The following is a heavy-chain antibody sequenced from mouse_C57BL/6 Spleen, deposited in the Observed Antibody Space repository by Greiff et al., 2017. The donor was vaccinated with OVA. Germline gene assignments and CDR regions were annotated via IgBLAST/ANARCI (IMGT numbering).Heavy chain of an antibody. V-gene: IGHV7-3*01. CDR1: GVTFTDYY. J-gene: IGHJ3*01. Sequence: AAGGVTFTDYYMSWVRQPPGKALEWLGFIRNKANGYTTEYSASVKGRFTISRDNSQSILYLQMNALRAEDSATYYCARYHGGFAYWGQGTLVTVSA. CDR3: ARYHGGFAY. CDR2: IRNKANGYTT.